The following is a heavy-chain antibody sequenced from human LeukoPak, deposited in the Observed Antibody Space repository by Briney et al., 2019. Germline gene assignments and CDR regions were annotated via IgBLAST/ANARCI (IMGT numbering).Heavy chain of an antibody. CDR1: GFTFSSYA. Sequence: GRSLRLSCAASGFTFSSYAIHWVRQAPGKGLEWVAFISNNGRNKDYADSVKGRFTISRDNSKNTLYLQVNSLRPEDTAVYYCARDVSSTWYGFDYWGQGTLVTVSS. J-gene: IGHJ4*02. D-gene: IGHD6-13*01. CDR2: ISNNGRNK. V-gene: IGHV3-30*04. CDR3: ARDVSSTWYGFDY.